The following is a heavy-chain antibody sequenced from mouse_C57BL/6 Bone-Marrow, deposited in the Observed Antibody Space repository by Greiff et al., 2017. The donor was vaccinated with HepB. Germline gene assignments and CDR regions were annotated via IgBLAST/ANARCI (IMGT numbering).Heavy chain of an antibody. CDR1: GYTFTDHT. V-gene: IGHV1-78*01. D-gene: IGHD2-9*01. Sequence: QVHVKQSDAELVKPGASVKISCKVSGYTFTDHTIHWMKQRPEQGLEWIGYIYPRDGSTKYNEKFKGKATLTAAKSSSTAYMQLNSLTSEDSAVYFCARSGAYYGYEGYFDYWGQGTTLTVSS. CDR3: ARSGAYYGYEGYFDY. J-gene: IGHJ2*01. CDR2: IYPRDGST.